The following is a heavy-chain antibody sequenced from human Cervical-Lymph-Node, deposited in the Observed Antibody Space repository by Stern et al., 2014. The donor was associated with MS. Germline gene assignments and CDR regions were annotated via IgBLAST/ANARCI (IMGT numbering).Heavy chain of an antibody. D-gene: IGHD3-10*01. V-gene: IGHV2-70*01. CDR1: GFPFNTSGMC. CDR2: IDWDDDK. CDR3: ARSQRIIMVPFDY. J-gene: IGHJ4*02. Sequence: QVTLRESVPGLVKPTQPLKLPCTFSGFPFNTSGMCVSWIRQPPGKALEWLALIDWDDDKYYSTSLKTRLTISKDTSKNQVVLTMTNMDPVDTATYYCARSQRIIMVPFDYWGQGTLVSVSS.